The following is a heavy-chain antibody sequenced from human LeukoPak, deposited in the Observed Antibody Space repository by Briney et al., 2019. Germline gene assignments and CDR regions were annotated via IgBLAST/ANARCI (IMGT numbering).Heavy chain of an antibody. D-gene: IGHD6-19*01. CDR3: ARWDSGWYFFDY. J-gene: IGHJ4*02. Sequence: EYIYYSGSTYYNPSLKSRVTISVDTSKNQFSLKLSSVTAADTAVYYCARWDSGWYFFDYWGQGTLVTVSS. CDR2: IYYSGST. V-gene: IGHV4-30-4*07.